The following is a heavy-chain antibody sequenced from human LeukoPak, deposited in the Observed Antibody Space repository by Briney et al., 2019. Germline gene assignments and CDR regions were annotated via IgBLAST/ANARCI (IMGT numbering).Heavy chain of an antibody. J-gene: IGHJ5*02. CDR3: ARARAVAGTFSWFDP. Sequence: SETLSLTCTVSGGSISSSSYYWGWIRQPPGQGLEWIGYIFYSGSTNYNPSLKSRVTISIDTSKNQFSLKLSSVTAADTAVYYCARARAVAGTFSWFDPWGQGTLVTVSS. CDR1: GGSISSSSYY. CDR2: IFYSGST. D-gene: IGHD6-19*01. V-gene: IGHV4-61*05.